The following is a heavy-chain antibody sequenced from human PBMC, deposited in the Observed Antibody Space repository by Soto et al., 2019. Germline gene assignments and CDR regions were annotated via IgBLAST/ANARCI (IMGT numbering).Heavy chain of an antibody. Sequence: QVQLQESGPGLVKPSQTLSLTCTVSGGSISSGGYYWSWIRQHPGKGLEWIGYIYYSGSTYYNPSLKRRVTISEDTCKNQFSLKLSSVTAADTAVYYCARGGRFYYNNWFDPWGQGTLVTVSS. D-gene: IGHD3-22*01. V-gene: IGHV4-31*03. J-gene: IGHJ5*02. CDR2: IYYSGST. CDR1: GGSISSGGYY. CDR3: ARGGRFYYNNWFDP.